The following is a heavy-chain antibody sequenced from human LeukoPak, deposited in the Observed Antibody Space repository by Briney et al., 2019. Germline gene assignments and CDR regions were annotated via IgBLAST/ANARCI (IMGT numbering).Heavy chain of an antibody. CDR3: ARLIDAFDI. V-gene: IGHV5-51*01. J-gene: IGHJ3*02. D-gene: IGHD2-8*01. CDR2: IYPGDSTT. Sequence: GAALQISGKGSGSSFTSYWIGGGRPLPGKGVEGMGIIYPGDSTTRSSPSFQGHVTISADKSISTAYLQWSSLKASDTAMYYCARLIDAFDIWGQGTMVTVSS. CDR1: GSSFTSYW.